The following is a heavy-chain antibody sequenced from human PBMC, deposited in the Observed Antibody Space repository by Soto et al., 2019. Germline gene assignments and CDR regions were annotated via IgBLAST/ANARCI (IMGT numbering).Heavy chain of an antibody. V-gene: IGHV4-34*01. CDR1: GGSFSGCY. J-gene: IGHJ6*03. D-gene: IGHD4-4*01. CDR2: INHSGST. CDR3: ARGYSNYGVTLSAYYYYYYYMDV. Sequence: SETLSLTCAVYGGSFSGCYWSWIRQPPGKGLEWIGEINHSGSTNYNPSLKSRVTISVDTSKNQFSLKLSSVTAADTAVYYCARGYSNYGVTLSAYYYYYYYMDVWGKGTTVTVSS.